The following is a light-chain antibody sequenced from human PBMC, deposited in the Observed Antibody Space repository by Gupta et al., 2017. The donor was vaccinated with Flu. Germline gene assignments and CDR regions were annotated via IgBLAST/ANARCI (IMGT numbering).Light chain of an antibody. CDR2: GAF. CDR1: QSVRSSH. CDR3: HLYGRSPARP. J-gene: IGKJ1*01. Sequence: EIVLTQSPGTLSLSPGERGTLSCRASQSVRSSHLAWYQQKPGQAPRLLIYGAFSRATGIPDRFSGSGSGTDFTLTISRREPEDFAVYYCHLYGRSPARPFGQGTKVEIK. V-gene: IGKV3-20*01.